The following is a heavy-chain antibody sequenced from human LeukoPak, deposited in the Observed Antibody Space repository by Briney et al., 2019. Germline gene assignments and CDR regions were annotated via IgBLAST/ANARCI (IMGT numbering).Heavy chain of an antibody. V-gene: IGHV4-59*01. J-gene: IGHJ6*02. D-gene: IGHD3-3*01. CDR1: GGSISSYY. CDR3: ARASNTYDFWSGYYSGYYYGMDV. Sequence: KSSENLSLNGTVSGGSISSYYWSWLRQPPGNGLEWNGYIYYSGSTNHNPSLRSRATISVDTSKNQFPLKLSPVTAAYTAVYYCARASNTYDFWSGYYSGYYYGMDVWGQGTTVTVSS. CDR2: IYYSGST.